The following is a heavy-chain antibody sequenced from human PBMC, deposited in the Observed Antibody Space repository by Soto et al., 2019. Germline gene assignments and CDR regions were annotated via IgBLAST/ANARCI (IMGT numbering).Heavy chain of an antibody. CDR3: AKNLPRTGRFDY. J-gene: IGHJ4*02. V-gene: IGHV3-30*18. Sequence: LRLSCAASGFRFSGYGMHWVRQAPGKGLEWLAAISNDGSNKYYGDSVKGRFTISRDNSKNTLYLQINSLRAEDTAVYYCAKNLPRTGRFDYWGQGTVVTVSS. CDR2: ISNDGSNK. CDR1: GFRFSGYG.